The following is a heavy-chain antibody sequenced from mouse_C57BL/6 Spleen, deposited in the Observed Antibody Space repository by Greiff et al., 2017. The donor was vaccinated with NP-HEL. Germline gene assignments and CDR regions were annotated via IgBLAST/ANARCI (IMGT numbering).Heavy chain of an antibody. CDR3: ARSGRNYFDY. V-gene: IGHV1-52*01. Sequence: QVQLKQPGAELVRPGSSVKLSCKASGYTFTSYWMHWVKQRPIQGLEWIGNIDPSDSETHYNQKFKDKATLTVDKSSSTAYMQLSSLTSEDSAVYYCARSGRNYFDYWGQGTTLTVSS. CDR1: GYTFTSYW. J-gene: IGHJ2*01. CDR2: IDPSDSET. D-gene: IGHD3-2*02.